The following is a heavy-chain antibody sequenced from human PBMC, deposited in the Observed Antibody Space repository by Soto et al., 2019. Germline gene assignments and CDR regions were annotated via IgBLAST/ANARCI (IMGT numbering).Heavy chain of an antibody. V-gene: IGHV3-33*01. D-gene: IGHD5-18*01. CDR1: GFTVSSYG. J-gene: IGHJ6*02. CDR3: ARDPRGYSYLHGMDV. CDR2: IWYDGSNK. Sequence: GGSLRLSCAASGFTVSSYGMHWVRQAPGKGLEWVAVIWYDGSNKYYADSVKGRFTISRDNSKNTLYLQMNSLRAEDTAVYYCARDPRGYSYLHGMDVWGQGTTVTVSS.